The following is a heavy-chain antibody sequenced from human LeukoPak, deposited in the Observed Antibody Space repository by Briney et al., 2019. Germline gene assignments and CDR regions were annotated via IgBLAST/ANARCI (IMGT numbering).Heavy chain of an antibody. D-gene: IGHD4-17*01. Sequence: GESLKISFQTSGYDLSTKWIGWVRQMPGKGLEWMGIIYPLDSITRYSPSFQGHVTISADTSINTAYLQWTSLKPSDTAIYYCARLAPDYADYWFDPRRQATLVTVSS. CDR1: GYDLSTKW. V-gene: IGHV5-51*01. J-gene: IGHJ5*02. CDR3: ARLAPDYADYWFDP. CDR2: IYPLDSIT.